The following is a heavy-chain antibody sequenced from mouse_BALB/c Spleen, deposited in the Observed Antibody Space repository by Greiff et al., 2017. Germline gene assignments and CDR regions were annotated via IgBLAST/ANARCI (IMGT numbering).Heavy chain of an antibody. Sequence: VKLMESGPSLVQPSQSLSITCTVSGFSLTSYGVHWVRQSPGKGLEWLGVIWRGGSTDYNAAFMSRLSITKDNSKSQVFFKMNSLQADDTAIYYCAKTLYDHYAMDYWGQGTSVTVSS. CDR2: IWRGGST. CDR1: GFSLTSYG. J-gene: IGHJ4*01. CDR3: AKTLYDHYAMDY. V-gene: IGHV2-5-1*01. D-gene: IGHD2-3*01.